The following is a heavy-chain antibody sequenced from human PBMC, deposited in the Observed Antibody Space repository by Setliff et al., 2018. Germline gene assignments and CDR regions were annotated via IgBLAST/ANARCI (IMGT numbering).Heavy chain of an antibody. Sequence: LSLTCTVSGGSISSGDYYWSWIRQPPGKGLEWIGYIYYSGSTYYNPSLKSRVTISVDTFKNQFSLKLSSVTAADTAVYYCARGGEGALGIPYYGMDVWGQGTTVTV. D-gene: IGHD2-21*01. CDR1: GGSISSGDYY. CDR3: ARGGEGALGIPYYGMDV. J-gene: IGHJ6*02. CDR2: IYYSGST. V-gene: IGHV4-30-4*08.